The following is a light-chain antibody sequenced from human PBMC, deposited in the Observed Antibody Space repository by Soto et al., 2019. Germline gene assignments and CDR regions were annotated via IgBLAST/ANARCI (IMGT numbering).Light chain of an antibody. CDR3: HQYNNWPRT. Sequence: EIVLTQSPATLSLSPGERATLSCRASQSVSSYLAWYQQKPGQAPRLLIYGASTRATGIPARFSGSGSGTEFTLAISSLQSEDFAVYYCHQYNNWPRTFGQGTKVDIK. CDR1: QSVSSY. J-gene: IGKJ1*01. V-gene: IGKV3-15*01. CDR2: GAS.